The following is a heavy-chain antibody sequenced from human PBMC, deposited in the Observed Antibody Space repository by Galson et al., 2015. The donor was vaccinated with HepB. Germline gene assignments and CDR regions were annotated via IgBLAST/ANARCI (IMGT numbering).Heavy chain of an antibody. CDR3: ARSESDIVATGPTYYYYYMDV. D-gene: IGHD5-12*01. CDR2: IYTSGST. Sequence: TLSLTCTVSGGSISSGSYYWRWIRQPAGKGLEWIGRIYTSGSTNYNPSLKSRVTMSVDTSKNQFSLKLSSVTAADTAVYYCARSESDIVATGPTYYYYYMDVWGKGTTVTVSS. CDR1: GGSISSGSYY. J-gene: IGHJ6*03. V-gene: IGHV4-61*02.